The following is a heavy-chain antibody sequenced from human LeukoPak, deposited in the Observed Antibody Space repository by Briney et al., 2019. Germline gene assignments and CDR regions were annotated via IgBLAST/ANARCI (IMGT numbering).Heavy chain of an antibody. CDR1: GGSIDITNY. CDR3: TREDRPYCPFVY. CDR2: IAHDGTT. Sequence: PSESLSLTCGVSGGSIDITNYWSWVRQAPGKGLEWIGEIAHDGTTNYNPSLRSRVAMSFDRANNQFSLSLTSVTAADTAVYYCTREDRPYCPFVYWGQGVLVTVSS. V-gene: IGHV4-4*02. J-gene: IGHJ4*02. D-gene: IGHD1-26*01.